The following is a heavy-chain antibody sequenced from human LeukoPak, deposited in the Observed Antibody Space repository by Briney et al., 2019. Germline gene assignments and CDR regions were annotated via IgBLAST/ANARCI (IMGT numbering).Heavy chain of an antibody. CDR2: IYYSGST. CDR3: ARHSTVAGPYYFDY. CDR1: GGSISSYC. J-gene: IGHJ4*02. D-gene: IGHD6-19*01. Sequence: PSETLSLTCTVSGGSISSYCWSWIRQPPGKGLEWIGYIYYSGSTNYNPSLKSRVTTSVDTSKNQFSLKLSSVTAADTAVYYCARHSTVAGPYYFDYWGQGTLVTVSS. V-gene: IGHV4-59*08.